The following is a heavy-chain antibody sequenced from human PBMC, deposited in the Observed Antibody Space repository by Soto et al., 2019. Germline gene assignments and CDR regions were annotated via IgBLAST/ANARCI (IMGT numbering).Heavy chain of an antibody. CDR1: GFSFSSYA. CDR2: ITGGGSST. Sequence: EVQLLESGGGLVQPGGSLRLSCAASGFSFSSYAMSWVRQAPGKGLEWDSGITGGGSSTYYADSVKGRFTISRDNSKNTLYLQMNRLRAEDTAVYYCAKIAVAARPPIDWGPGNLVTVSS. V-gene: IGHV3-23*01. CDR3: AKIAVAARPPID. D-gene: IGHD6-6*01. J-gene: IGHJ4*02.